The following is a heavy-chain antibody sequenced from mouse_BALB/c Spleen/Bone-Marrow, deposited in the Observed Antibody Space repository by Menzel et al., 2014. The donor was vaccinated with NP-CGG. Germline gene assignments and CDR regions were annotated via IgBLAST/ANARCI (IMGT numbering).Heavy chain of an antibody. V-gene: IGHV1S81*02. CDR1: GYTFTTYW. CDR2: INPINGRT. CDR3: ARLIYGSSYIVDF. Sequence: VQGVESGAGLVKPGASVKLSCKASGYTFTTYWMHWVKQSPGQGLEWIGEINPINGRTNYNEKFKGMATLTVDKSSTTAYVQISSLTFEDSAVFYCARLIYGSSYIVDFWGQGTSVTVSS. D-gene: IGHD1-1*01. J-gene: IGHJ4*01.